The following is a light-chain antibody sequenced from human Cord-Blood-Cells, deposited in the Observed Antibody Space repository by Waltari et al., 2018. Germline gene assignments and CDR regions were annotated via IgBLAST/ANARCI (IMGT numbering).Light chain of an antibody. CDR2: GAS. V-gene: IGKV3-20*01. CDR1: QSVSRD. Sequence: EIVLTQSASTLTLSLWERATDSCRASQSVSRDLGWDQQKPGQAPRLLIYGASTRATGIPDRFSVSGSGTDFSLTIIRLEPDDFAVYYCQHYLRLPVAFGQGTTVEI. J-gene: IGKJ1*01. CDR3: QHYLRLPVA.